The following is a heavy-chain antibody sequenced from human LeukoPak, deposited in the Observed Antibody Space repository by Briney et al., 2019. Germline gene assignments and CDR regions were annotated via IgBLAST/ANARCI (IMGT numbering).Heavy chain of an antibody. J-gene: IGHJ4*02. CDR2: IYTSGST. D-gene: IGHD3-10*01. Sequence: SETLSLTCTVSGGSISSGSYYWSWIRQPAGKGLEWIGRIYTSGSTNYNPSLKSRVTISVDTSKNQFSLKLSSVTAADTAVYYCARLDYYGSGVDYWGQETLVTVSS. CDR3: ARLDYYGSGVDY. V-gene: IGHV4-61*02. CDR1: GGSISSGSYY.